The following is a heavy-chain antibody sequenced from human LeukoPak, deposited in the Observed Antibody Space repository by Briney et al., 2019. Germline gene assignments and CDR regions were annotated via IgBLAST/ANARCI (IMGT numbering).Heavy chain of an antibody. CDR2: TNTAGNTI. Sequence: GGSLRLSCAASGFTFRDYFMSWIRQAPGKGLEWVAYTNTAGNTIYYADSMKGRFTISRDNAKNSLYLQMNSLRAEDTAVYYCARDLGQLLPLGMDVWGQGTTVTVSS. V-gene: IGHV3-11*04. CDR1: GFTFRDYF. CDR3: ARDLGQLLPLGMDV. J-gene: IGHJ6*02. D-gene: IGHD2-2*01.